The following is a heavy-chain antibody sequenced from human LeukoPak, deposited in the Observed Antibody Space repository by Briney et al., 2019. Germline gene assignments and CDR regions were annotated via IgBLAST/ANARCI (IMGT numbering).Heavy chain of an antibody. CDR2: TYRGGNT. V-gene: IGHV3-66*01. Sequence: GASLRLSCAASGFTVSDNYMSWIRQAPGKGLEWVSVTYRGGNTYYADSVKGRFNISRDNSKNTLYLQMNSLRAEDTAVYYCAQLDYYGSGRYDYWGQGTLVTVSS. J-gene: IGHJ4*02. CDR1: GFTVSDNY. D-gene: IGHD3-10*01. CDR3: AQLDYYGSGRYDY.